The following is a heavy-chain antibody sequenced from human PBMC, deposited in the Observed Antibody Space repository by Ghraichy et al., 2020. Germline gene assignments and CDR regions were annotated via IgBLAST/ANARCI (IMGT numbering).Heavy chain of an antibody. CDR2: IHEDGSEK. V-gene: IGHV3-7*01. Sequence: GGSLRLSCAASGFTASRFWMTWVRQAPGKGLEWVANIHEDGSEKYYVDSVKGRFTISRDNAKNSLYRQMSSLRAEDTAVYYCATESVPTTIDAFDIWGQGTLVTVSS. J-gene: IGHJ3*02. D-gene: IGHD2-2*01. CDR1: GFTASRFW. CDR3: ATESVPTTIDAFDI.